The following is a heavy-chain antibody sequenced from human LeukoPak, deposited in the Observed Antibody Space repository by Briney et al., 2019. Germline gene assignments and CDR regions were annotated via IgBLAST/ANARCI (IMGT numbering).Heavy chain of an antibody. V-gene: IGHV4-59*08. CDR1: GVSISGHS. CDR2: VYDSGTT. CDR3: ARFSGYSYTDY. D-gene: IGHD5-18*01. Sequence: SETLSLTCTVSGVSISGHSWSWIRQPPGKGLEWIGYVYDSGTTNYNPSLKSRITISVDTSNNQFSLKLSSVTAADTALYYCARFSGYSYTDYWGRGTLVTVSS. J-gene: IGHJ4*02.